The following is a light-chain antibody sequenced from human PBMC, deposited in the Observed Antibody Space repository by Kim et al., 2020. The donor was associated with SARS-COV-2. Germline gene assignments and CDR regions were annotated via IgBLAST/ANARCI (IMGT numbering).Light chain of an antibody. CDR1: ESISNF. CDR2: SVS. Sequence: SASIGDRLTITCRASESISNFLAWFQQKPGKAPKLLIYSVSSLQAGVPSRFSGSGSGTEFTLTINSLQADDVAMYYCQQYHSFVTFGQGTKVDIK. V-gene: IGKV1-5*03. J-gene: IGKJ1*01. CDR3: QQYHSFVT.